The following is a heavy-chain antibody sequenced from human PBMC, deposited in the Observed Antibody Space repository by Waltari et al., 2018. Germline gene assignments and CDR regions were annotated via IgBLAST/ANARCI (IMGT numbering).Heavy chain of an antibody. D-gene: IGHD4-17*01. Sequence: QVQLQESGPGLVKPSQTLSLTCTVSGGSISSGGYYWSWIRKHPGKGLEWIGYIYYSGSTYYNPSLKSLVTISVDTSKNQFSLKLSSVTAADTAVYYCARASGTVTTAWFDPWGQGTLVTVSS. CDR1: GGSISSGGYY. V-gene: IGHV4-31*01. CDR3: ARASGTVTTAWFDP. CDR2: IYYSGST. J-gene: IGHJ5*02.